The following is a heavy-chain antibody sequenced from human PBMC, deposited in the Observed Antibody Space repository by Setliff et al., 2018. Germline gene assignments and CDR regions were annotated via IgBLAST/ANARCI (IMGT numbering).Heavy chain of an antibody. J-gene: IGHJ6*03. Sequence: SETLSLTCTVSGDSISNSNYYWGWIRQPPGKGLEWIGHINRRGSTNFSPSLKSRVTISLDTSKNQFSLNLTSVTAADTAVYYCARASSGWYSAYYYYMDVWGKGTTVTVSS. V-gene: IGHV4-39*07. CDR2: INRRGST. CDR3: ARASSGWYSAYYYYMDV. CDR1: GDSISNSNYY. D-gene: IGHD6-19*01.